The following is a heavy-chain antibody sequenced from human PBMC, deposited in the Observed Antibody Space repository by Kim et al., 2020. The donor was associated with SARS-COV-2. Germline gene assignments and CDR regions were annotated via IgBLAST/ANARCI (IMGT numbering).Heavy chain of an antibody. D-gene: IGHD3-10*01. CDR3: ARDLFGRRGRDYYYYGMDV. Sequence: KSRLTISVDTSKNQFSLKLSSVTAADTAVYYCARDLFGRRGRDYYYYGMDVWGQGTTVTVSS. V-gene: IGHV4-59*01. J-gene: IGHJ6*02.